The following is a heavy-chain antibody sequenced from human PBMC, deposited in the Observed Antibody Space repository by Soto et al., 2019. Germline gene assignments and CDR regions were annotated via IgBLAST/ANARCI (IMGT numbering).Heavy chain of an antibody. J-gene: IGHJ6*02. CDR2: IYHNERT. Sequence: QVQLQESGPGLVKPSGTLSLTCAVSGASISSSRWWSWVRQPPGKGLEWVGEIYHNERTNFNPSLKSRLTMSLDKSKNQVSLKLRSVTAADTATYYCGRTKHFSYGVDVWGQWTTVTVSS. CDR3: GRTKHFSYGVDV. CDR1: GASISSSRW. V-gene: IGHV4-4*02.